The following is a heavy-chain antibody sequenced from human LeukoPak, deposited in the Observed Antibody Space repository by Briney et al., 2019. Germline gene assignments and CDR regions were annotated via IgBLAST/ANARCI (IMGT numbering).Heavy chain of an antibody. CDR2: INPNTGGT. D-gene: IGHD2-2*01. CDR3: ARGPMSSRAGYFDY. CDR1: GYTFTGYH. J-gene: IGHJ4*02. Sequence: ASVKVSCKASGYTFTGYHMHWVRQAPGQGLEWMGRINPNTGGTDYAQKFQGRVTMTRDTSTSTVYMELSSLRSEDTAVYYCARGPMSSRAGYFDYWGQGTLVTVSS. V-gene: IGHV1-2*06.